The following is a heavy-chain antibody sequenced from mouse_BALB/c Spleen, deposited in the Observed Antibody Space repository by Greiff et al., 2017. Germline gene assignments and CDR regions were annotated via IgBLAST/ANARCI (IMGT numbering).Heavy chain of an antibody. Sequence: QVQLKESGPGLVAPSQSLSITCTVSGFSLTSYGVHWVRQPPGKGLEWLGVIWAGGSTNYNSALMSRLSISKDNSKSQVFLKMNSLQTDDTAMYYCAREPIHYYGRGYFDHWGQGTTLTVSS. CDR1: GFSLTSYG. CDR3: AREPIHYYGRGYFDH. D-gene: IGHD1-2*01. CDR2: IWAGGST. V-gene: IGHV2-9*02. J-gene: IGHJ2*01.